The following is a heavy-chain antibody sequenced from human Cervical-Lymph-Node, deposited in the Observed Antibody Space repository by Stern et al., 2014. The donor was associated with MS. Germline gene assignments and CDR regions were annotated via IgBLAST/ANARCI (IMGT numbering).Heavy chain of an antibody. D-gene: IGHD4-17*01. CDR3: ARDAHGDSFDY. J-gene: IGHJ4*02. CDR1: GYTLNRYY. CDR2: INPSGGST. V-gene: IGHV1-46*02. Sequence: QVQLVQSGAEVKKPGASVKVSCEASGYTLNRYYIHWVRQAPGQGLEWMGMINPSGGSTNYAQKFQGRVTMTRDTSTSTVYMELNSLRSDDTATYYCARDAHGDSFDYWGQGTLVTVSS.